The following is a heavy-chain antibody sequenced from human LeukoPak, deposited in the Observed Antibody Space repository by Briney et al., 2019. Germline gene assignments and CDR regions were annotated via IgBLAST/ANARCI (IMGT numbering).Heavy chain of an antibody. J-gene: IGHJ3*02. CDR3: AKDDDGEYCGGDCWGAFDI. D-gene: IGHD2-21*02. V-gene: IGHV3-30*18. CDR1: GFTFSNYG. CDR2: ISYDGSNK. Sequence: GGSLRLSCAASGFTFSNYGMHWVRQAPGKGLEWVAVISYDGSNKYYADSVKGRFTISRDNSKNTLYLQMNSLRAEDTAVYYCAKDDDGEYCGGDCWGAFDIWGQGKMVTVSS.